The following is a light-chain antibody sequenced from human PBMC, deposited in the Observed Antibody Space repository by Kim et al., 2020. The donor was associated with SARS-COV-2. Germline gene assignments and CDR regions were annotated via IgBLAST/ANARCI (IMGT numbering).Light chain of an antibody. CDR2: GAS. CDR1: QSVSNN. Sequence: EILMTQSPATLSVSPGERATLSCRASQSVSNNLAWYQQKLGQAPRLLVYGASTRATGIPARFSGSGFGTDFTLTIRSLQSEDFAVYYCQQYNSWYTFGQGTKLEI. CDR3: QQYNSWYT. J-gene: IGKJ2*01. V-gene: IGKV3-15*01.